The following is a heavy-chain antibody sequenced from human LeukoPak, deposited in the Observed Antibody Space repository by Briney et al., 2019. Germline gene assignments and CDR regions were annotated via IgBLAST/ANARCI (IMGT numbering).Heavy chain of an antibody. D-gene: IGHD5-18*01. CDR1: GGTFSSYA. V-gene: IGHV1-69*01. CDR3: ARDLYSYGQGGY. J-gene: IGHJ4*02. CDR2: IIPIFGTA. Sequence: SVKVSCKASGGTFSSYAISWVRQAPGQGLGWMGGIIPIFGTANYAQKFQGRVTITADESTSTAYMELSSLRSEDTAVYYCARDLYSYGQGGYWGQGTLVTVSS.